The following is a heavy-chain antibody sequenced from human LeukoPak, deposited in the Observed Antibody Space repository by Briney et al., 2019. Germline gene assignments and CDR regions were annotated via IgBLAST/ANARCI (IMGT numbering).Heavy chain of an antibody. CDR3: ARGRANYYDSSGYYRPDWFDP. D-gene: IGHD3-22*01. J-gene: IGHJ5*02. CDR2: INWNGGST. CDR1: GFPLDDYA. Sequence: GGSLRLSCAASGFPLDDYAMSWVRQAPGKRLEWVSGINWNGGSTGYADSVKGRFTISRDNAKNSLYLQMSSLRVEDTALYYCARGRANYYDSSGYYRPDWFDPWGQGTLVTVSS. V-gene: IGHV3-20*04.